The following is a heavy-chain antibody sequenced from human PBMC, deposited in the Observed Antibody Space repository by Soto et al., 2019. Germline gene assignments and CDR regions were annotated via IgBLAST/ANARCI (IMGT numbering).Heavy chain of an antibody. CDR2: ISSSSSTI. V-gene: IGHV3-48*02. D-gene: IGHD3-16*02. CDR1: GFTFSSYS. CDR3: AKERGYLNWFDS. J-gene: IGHJ5*01. Sequence: EVQLVESGGGLVQPGGSLRLSCAASGFTFSSYSMNWVRQAPGKGLEWVSYISSSSSTIYYADSVKGRFTISRNNAKNSLYRQIISLRDEDTAVYYCAKERGYLNWFDSWGQGTLVTVSS.